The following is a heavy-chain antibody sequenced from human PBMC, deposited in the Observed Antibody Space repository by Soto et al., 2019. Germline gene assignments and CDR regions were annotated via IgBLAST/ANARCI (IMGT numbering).Heavy chain of an antibody. CDR1: GFTFSNAW. D-gene: IGHD3-3*01. Sequence: GGSLRLSCAASGFTFSNAWMSWVRQAPGKGLEWVGRIKSKTDGGTTDYAAPVKGRFTISRDDSKNTLYLQMNSLKTEDTAVYYCTTAPRFLEWFDPDYYYYYYMDVWGKGTTVTVSS. J-gene: IGHJ6*03. CDR3: TTAPRFLEWFDPDYYYYYYMDV. CDR2: IKSKTDGGTT. V-gene: IGHV3-15*01.